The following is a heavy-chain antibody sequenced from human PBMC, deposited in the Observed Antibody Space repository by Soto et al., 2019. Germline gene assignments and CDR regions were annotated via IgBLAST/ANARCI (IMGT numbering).Heavy chain of an antibody. CDR1: GFVFSSFE. J-gene: IGHJ4*02. V-gene: IGHV3-48*03. D-gene: IGHD6-19*01. CDR2: ISGSGSTI. Sequence: EVQLLESGGGLVQPGGSLRLSCATSGFVFSSFEMSWVRQAPGKGLEWVAYISGSGSTIFEADSVRGRFTISRDNAKNSLYLQLTSLTDENTAVYFCARGVWLVAGHDYFDYWGQGTLVTVSS. CDR3: ARGVWLVAGHDYFDY.